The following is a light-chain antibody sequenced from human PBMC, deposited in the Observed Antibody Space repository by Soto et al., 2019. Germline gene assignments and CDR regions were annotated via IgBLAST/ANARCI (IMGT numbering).Light chain of an antibody. CDR2: DVS. CDR3: CSYVGSDSSFV. CDR1: SNDVGGYNF. J-gene: IGLJ1*01. Sequence: QSVLTQPASVSGSPGQSITISCTGTSNDVGGYNFVSWYQQHPGKVPKLIIYDVSIRPSGVPDRFSGSKSGITASLTISGLQAEDEADYYCCSYVGSDSSFVFGSGTKVTV. V-gene: IGLV2-14*03.